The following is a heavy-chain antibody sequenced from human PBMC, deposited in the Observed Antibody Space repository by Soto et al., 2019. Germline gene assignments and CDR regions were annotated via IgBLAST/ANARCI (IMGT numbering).Heavy chain of an antibody. CDR2: IYYSGST. J-gene: IGHJ4*02. D-gene: IGHD2-15*01. CDR1: GGSISSSSYY. CDR3: ARLRVAAVDY. V-gene: IGHV4-39*01. Sequence: QLQLQESGPGLVKPSETLSLTCTVSGGSISSSSYYWGWIRQPPGKGLEWIGRIYYSGSTYYNPSLKSRVTISVDTSKNQFSLKLSSVTAADTAVYYCARLRVAAVDYWGQGTLVTVSS.